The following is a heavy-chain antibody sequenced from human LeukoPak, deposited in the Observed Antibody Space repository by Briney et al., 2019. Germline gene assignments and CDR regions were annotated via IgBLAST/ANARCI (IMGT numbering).Heavy chain of an antibody. CDR2: INHSGST. J-gene: IGHJ3*02. CDR1: GGSFSGYY. CDR3: ARPGVGATLGGVDAFDI. Sequence: SETLSLTCAVYGGSFSGYYWSWIRQPPGKGLEWIGEINHSGSTNYNPSLKSRVTISVDTSKNQFSLKLSSVTAADTAVYYCARPGVGATLGGVDAFDIWGQGTMVTVSS. D-gene: IGHD1-26*01. V-gene: IGHV4-34*01.